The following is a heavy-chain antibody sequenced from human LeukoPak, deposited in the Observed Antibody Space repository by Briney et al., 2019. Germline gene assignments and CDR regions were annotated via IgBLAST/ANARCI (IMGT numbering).Heavy chain of an antibody. CDR1: GGSINSYY. CDR2: IYNSGST. CDR3: ARRLRIEGATRRGDGFDI. V-gene: IGHV4-59*08. J-gene: IGHJ3*02. D-gene: IGHD1-26*01. Sequence: SETLSLTCTVSGGSINSYYWSWIRQPPGKGLEWIGYIYNSGSTNYNPSLKSRVTISADTSKKQFSLKVSSVTAADTAVYFCARRLRIEGATRRGDGFDIWGQGTMATVSS.